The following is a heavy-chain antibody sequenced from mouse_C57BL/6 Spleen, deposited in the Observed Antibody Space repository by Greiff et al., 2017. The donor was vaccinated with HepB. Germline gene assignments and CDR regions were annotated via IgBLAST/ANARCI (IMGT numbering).Heavy chain of an antibody. CDR1: GYSITSGYY. CDR2: ISYDGSN. J-gene: IGHJ4*01. V-gene: IGHV3-6*01. Sequence: DVQLQESGPGLVKPSQSLSLTCSVTGYSITSGYYWNWIRQFPGNKLEWMGYISYDGSNNYNPSLKNRISITRDTSKNQFFLKLNSVTTEDTATYYCAREGTGDAMDYWGQGTSVTVSS. CDR3: AREGTGDAMDY. D-gene: IGHD3-3*01.